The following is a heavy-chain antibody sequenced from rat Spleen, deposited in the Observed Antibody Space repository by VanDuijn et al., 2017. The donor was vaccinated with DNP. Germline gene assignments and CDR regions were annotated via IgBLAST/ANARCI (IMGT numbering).Heavy chain of an antibody. J-gene: IGHJ2*01. CDR2: ISTTGTKT. CDR1: GFTFSDYN. V-gene: IGHV5-25*01. CDR3: KLGAGY. D-gene: IGHD5-1*01. Sequence: EVQLVESGGGLVQPGRSLKLSCAASGFTFSDYNMAWVRQTPTKGLEWVAIISTTGTKTDYRDSVKGRFTVSRDNARGILYLQMNSLTSEDTATYYCKLGAGYWGQGVMVTVSS.